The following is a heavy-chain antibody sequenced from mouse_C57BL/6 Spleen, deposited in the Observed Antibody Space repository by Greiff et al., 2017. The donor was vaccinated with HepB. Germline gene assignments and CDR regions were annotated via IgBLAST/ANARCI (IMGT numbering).Heavy chain of an antibody. CDR3: AREIWDYDLSGLAY. V-gene: IGHV1-55*01. CDR1: GYTFTSYW. CDR2: IYPGSGST. Sequence: QVHVKQSGAELVKPGASVKMSCKASGYTFTSYWITWVKQRPGQGLEWIGDIYPGSGSTNYNEKFKSKATLTVDTSSSTAYMQLSSLTSEDSAVYYCAREIWDYDLSGLAYWGQGTLVTVSA. J-gene: IGHJ3*01. D-gene: IGHD2-4*01.